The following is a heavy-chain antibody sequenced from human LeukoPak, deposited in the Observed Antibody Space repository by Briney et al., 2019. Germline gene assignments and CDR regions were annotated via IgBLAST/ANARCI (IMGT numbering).Heavy chain of an antibody. D-gene: IGHD4-17*01. V-gene: IGHV4-34*01. CDR2: INHSGST. Sequence: SETLSLTCADYGGSFSGYYWSWIRRPPGKGLEWIGEINHSGSTNYNPSLKSRVTISVDTSKNQFSLKLSSVTAADTAVYYCARRPRGYGDYGLPYYYYYGMDVWGQGTTVTVSS. J-gene: IGHJ6*02. CDR3: ARRPRGYGDYGLPYYYYYGMDV. CDR1: GGSFSGYY.